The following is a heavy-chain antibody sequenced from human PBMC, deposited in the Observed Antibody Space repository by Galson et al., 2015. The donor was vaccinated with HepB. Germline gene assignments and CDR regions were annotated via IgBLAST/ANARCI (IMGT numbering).Heavy chain of an antibody. J-gene: IGHJ4*02. D-gene: IGHD2-2*01. CDR3: ARSPNFVVVPAAKRGHFDY. Sequence: CAISGDSVSSHSAAWNWIRQSPSRGLEWLGRTYYRSKWYNDYAVSVKSRITINPDTSKNQISLQLNSVTPEDTAVYYCARSPNFVVVPAAKRGHFDYWGQGTLVTVSS. CDR1: GDSVSSHSAA. V-gene: IGHV6-1*01. CDR2: TYYRSKWYN.